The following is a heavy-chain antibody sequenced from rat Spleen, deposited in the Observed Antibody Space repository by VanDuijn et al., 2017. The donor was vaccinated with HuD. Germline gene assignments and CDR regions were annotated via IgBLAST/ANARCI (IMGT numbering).Heavy chain of an antibody. CDR2: ISYDGGST. CDR3: ARLAYVYYGLPYYFDY. D-gene: IGHD1-6*01. V-gene: IGHV5-22*01. CDR1: GFTFSDYY. J-gene: IGHJ2*01. Sequence: EVQLAESGGGLVQPGRSLKLSCAASGFTFSDYYMAWVRQAPTKGLEWVASISYDGGSTYYRDSVKGRFTISRDNAKSTLYLQMNSLRSEDTATYYCARLAYVYYGLPYYFDYWGQGVMVTVSS.